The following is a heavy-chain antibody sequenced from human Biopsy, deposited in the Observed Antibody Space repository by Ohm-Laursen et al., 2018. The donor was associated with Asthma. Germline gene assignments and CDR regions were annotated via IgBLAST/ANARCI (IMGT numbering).Heavy chain of an antibody. V-gene: IGHV3-23*01. Sequence: SLRLSCAASGLTFSSYATSWVRQAPGKGLEWVSAISGSGGSTYCADSVKGRFTISRDNAKNSLYLQMNSLRAEDTAAYYCASQSSGPDFWSGYYYFDYWGQGTLVTVSS. D-gene: IGHD3-3*01. CDR3: ASQSSGPDFWSGYYYFDY. CDR1: GLTFSSYA. J-gene: IGHJ4*02. CDR2: ISGSGGST.